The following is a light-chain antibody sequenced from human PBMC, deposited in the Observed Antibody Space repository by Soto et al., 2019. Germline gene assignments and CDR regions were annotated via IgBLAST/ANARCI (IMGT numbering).Light chain of an antibody. CDR3: SSYTSSSTYV. J-gene: IGLJ1*01. CDR1: SSDVGGYNY. CDR2: DVT. V-gene: IGLV2-14*01. Sequence: QSALTQPASVSGSPGQSIAISCTGSSSDVGGYNYVAWYQQHPGKAPKLMIYDVTNRPSGVSNRFSASKSGNTASLTISGLQAEYEADYYCSSYTSSSTYVFGTGTKLTVL.